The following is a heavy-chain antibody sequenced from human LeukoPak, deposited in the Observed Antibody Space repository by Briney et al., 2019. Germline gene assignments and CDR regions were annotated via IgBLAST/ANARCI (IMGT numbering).Heavy chain of an antibody. Sequence: PGGSLRLSCAASGFTFSSYWMSWVRQAPGKGLEWVANIKQDGSEKYYVDSVKGRFTISRDNAKNSLYLQMNSLRAEDTAVYYCARGEIAAVPWYFDYWGQGTLVTVSS. J-gene: IGHJ4*02. CDR1: GFTFSSYW. V-gene: IGHV3-7*01. CDR3: ARGEIAAVPWYFDY. CDR2: IKQDGSEK. D-gene: IGHD6-13*01.